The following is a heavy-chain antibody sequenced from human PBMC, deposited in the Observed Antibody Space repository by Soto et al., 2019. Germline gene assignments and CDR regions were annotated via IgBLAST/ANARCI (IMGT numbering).Heavy chain of an antibody. D-gene: IGHD2-15*01. Sequence: SETLSLTCTVSGGSISSDYWSWILQPPGKGLEWIGYIYYSGSTNYNPSLKSRVTISVDTSKNQFSLKLSSVTAADTAVYYCARDTGYCSGGSCYSGRSYYYYGMDVWGQGTTVTVSS. CDR3: ARDTGYCSGGSCYSGRSYYYYGMDV. J-gene: IGHJ6*02. CDR2: IYYSGST. CDR1: GGSISSDY. V-gene: IGHV4-59*01.